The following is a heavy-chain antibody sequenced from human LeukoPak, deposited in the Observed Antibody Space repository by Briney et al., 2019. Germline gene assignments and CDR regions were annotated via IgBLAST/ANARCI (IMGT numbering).Heavy chain of an antibody. Sequence: SETLSLTCTVSGGSISSSSYYWGWIRQPPGKGLEWIGSIYYSGSTYYNPSLKSRVTISVDTSKNQFSLKLSSVTAADTAVYYCAKLGIAENWFDPWGQGTLVTVSS. CDR3: AKLGIAENWFDP. CDR2: IYYSGST. D-gene: IGHD6-13*01. J-gene: IGHJ5*02. CDR1: GGSISSSSYY. V-gene: IGHV4-39*01.